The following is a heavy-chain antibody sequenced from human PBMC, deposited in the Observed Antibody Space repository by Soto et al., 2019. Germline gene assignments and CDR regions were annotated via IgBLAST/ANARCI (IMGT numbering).Heavy chain of an antibody. CDR3: AGSSGYCSSTSCYTSIGAQYYYYYYMDV. Sequence: ETLSLTCTVSGGSVSSGSYYWNWIRQPPGKGLEWIGYIYYSGSTNYNPSLKSRVTISVDTSKNQFSLKLSSVTAADTAVYYCAGSSGYCSSTSCYTSIGAQYYYYYYMDVWGKGTTVTVSS. D-gene: IGHD2-2*02. V-gene: IGHV4-61*01. CDR1: GGSVSSGSYY. J-gene: IGHJ6*03. CDR2: IYYSGST.